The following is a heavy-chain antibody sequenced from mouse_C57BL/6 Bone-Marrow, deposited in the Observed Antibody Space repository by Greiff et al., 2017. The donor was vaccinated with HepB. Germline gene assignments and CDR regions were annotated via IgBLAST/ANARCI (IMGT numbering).Heavy chain of an antibody. CDR1: YTFSSRVH. Sequence: QVQLQQPGPELARPWASVKISCQAFYTFSSRVHFAIRDTNYWQQWVKQRPGQGLEWIGAIYPGNGDTGYNQKFKGKATLTADKSSSTAYMQLNSRTSEDSAVYYCAWEDYGDRGWFAYWGQGTLVTVSA. CDR3: SEDSAVYYCAWEDYGDRGWFAY. J-gene: IGHJ3*01. V-gene: IGHV1-87*01. D-gene: IGHD1-2*01. CDR2: GQGLEWIG.